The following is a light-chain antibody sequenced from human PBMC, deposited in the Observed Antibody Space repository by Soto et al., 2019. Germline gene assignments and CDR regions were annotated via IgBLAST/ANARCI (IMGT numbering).Light chain of an antibody. V-gene: IGKV1-5*01. CDR2: DAS. CDR3: QQYNSYWT. CDR1: QSISSW. J-gene: IGKJ1*01. Sequence: DIQMTQSPSTLSASVGDRVTITCRASQSISSWLAWYQQKPGKAPKLLIYDASSLERGVPSRFSGSGSGTEFTITISSLQPDDFATYYCQQYNSYWTFGQGTKVEIK.